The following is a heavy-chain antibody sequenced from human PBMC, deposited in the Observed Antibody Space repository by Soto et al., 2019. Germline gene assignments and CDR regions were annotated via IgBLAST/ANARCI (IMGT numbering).Heavy chain of an antibody. CDR1: TGSISTNSYL. V-gene: IGHV4-39*01. Sequence: PSETLSLTCSVSTGSISTNSYLCAWIRHPPGKGLEGIGAILYSWDTHYSESIKRRVTMSVDTAKKQLSLKLNSVTAADTAVYYCARQGRNTKIVVLRHYATDFWGQGTAVT. CDR3: ARQGRNTKIVVLRHYATDF. CDR2: ILYSWDT. J-gene: IGHJ6*01. D-gene: IGHD3-22*01.